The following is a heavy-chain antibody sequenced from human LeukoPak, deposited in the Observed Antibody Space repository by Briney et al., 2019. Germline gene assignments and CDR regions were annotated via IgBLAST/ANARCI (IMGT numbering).Heavy chain of an antibody. J-gene: IGHJ6*03. Sequence: GGSLRLSCAASGFTFSSYSMNWVRQAPGKGLEWVSSISSSSSYIYYADSVKGRFTISRDNAKNSLYLQMNSLRAEDTAVYYCARDSSSSWYYYYYMDVWGKETTVTVSS. V-gene: IGHV3-21*01. CDR1: GFTFSSYS. CDR2: ISSSSSYI. CDR3: ARDSSSSWYYYYYMDV. D-gene: IGHD6-13*01.